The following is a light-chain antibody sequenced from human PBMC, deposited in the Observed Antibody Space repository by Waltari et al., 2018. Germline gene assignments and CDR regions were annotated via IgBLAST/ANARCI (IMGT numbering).Light chain of an antibody. Sequence: DVVMTQSPLSLPVTLGQPASISCKSSQSLVHSDGNTHLNWFQQRPGQSPRRLIYRVSNRVSGVPDRFSGSGSGTDFTLKISRVEAEDIGVYYCMQGTHWPYTFGQGTKLDIK. V-gene: IGKV2-30*02. J-gene: IGKJ2*01. CDR1: QSLVHSDGNTH. CDR2: RVS. CDR3: MQGTHWPYT.